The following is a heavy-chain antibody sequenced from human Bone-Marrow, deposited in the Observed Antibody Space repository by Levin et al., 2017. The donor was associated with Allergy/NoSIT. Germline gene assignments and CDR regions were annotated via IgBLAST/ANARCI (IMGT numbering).Heavy chain of an antibody. V-gene: IGHV3-30*04. D-gene: IGHD2-2*01. CDR1: GFTFSSYA. J-gene: IGHJ6*02. CDR3: ARVYCSSTSCPYYYYYYGMDV. CDR2: ISYDGSNK. Sequence: GESLKISCAASGFTFSSYAMHWVRQAPGKGLEWVAVISYDGSNKYYADSVKGRFTISRDNSKNTLYLQMNSLRAEDTAVYYCARVYCSSTSCPYYYYYYGMDVWGQGTTVTVSS.